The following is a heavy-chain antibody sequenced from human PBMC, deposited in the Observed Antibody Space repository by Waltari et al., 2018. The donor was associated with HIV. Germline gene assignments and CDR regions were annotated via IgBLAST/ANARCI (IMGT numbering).Heavy chain of an antibody. Sequence: QLQLQESGPGLVKPSETLSLTCTVSGGSISSSSYYWGWIRQPPGKGLEWIGSIYYSGSTYYNPSLKSRVTISVDTSKNQFSLKLSSVTAADTAVYYCARVGGKLWLGYWGQGTLVTVSS. V-gene: IGHV4-39*07. CDR1: GGSISSSSYY. D-gene: IGHD5-18*01. CDR3: ARVGGKLWLGY. CDR2: IYYSGST. J-gene: IGHJ4*02.